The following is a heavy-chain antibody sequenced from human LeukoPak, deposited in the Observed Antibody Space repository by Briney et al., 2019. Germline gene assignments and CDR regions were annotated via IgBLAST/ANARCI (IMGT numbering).Heavy chain of an antibody. V-gene: IGHV3-21*01. D-gene: IGHD1-26*01. CDR2: ISSSSYI. J-gene: IGHJ4*02. CDR3: ARDPPYSGSYYQIDY. Sequence: GGSLRLSCAASGFTFSSYSMNWVRQAPGKGLEWVSSISSSSYIYYADSVKGRFTISRDNAKNSLYLQMNSLRAEDTAVYYCARDPPYSGSYYQIDYWGQGTLVTVSS. CDR1: GFTFSSYS.